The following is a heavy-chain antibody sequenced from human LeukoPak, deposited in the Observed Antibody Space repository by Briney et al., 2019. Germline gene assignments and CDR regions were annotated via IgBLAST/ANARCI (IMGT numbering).Heavy chain of an antibody. V-gene: IGHV3-30*02. J-gene: IGHJ4*02. CDR1: GFAFTTYG. D-gene: IGHD3-10*01. Sequence: GGSLRLSCAASGFAFTTYGMHWVRQAPGKGLEWVAFIRNDGTHKSSPDSVKGRFTISRDNAKNSLYLQMNSLRAEDTAVYYCARGVSDYWGQGTLVTVSS. CDR2: IRNDGTHK. CDR3: ARGVSDY.